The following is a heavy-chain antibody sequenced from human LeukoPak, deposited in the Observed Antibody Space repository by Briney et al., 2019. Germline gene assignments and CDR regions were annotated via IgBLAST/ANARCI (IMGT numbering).Heavy chain of an antibody. V-gene: IGHV1-2*02. J-gene: IGHJ6*03. CDR2: INPNSGGT. Sequence: ASAKVSCKASGYTFTGYYMHWVRQAPGQGLEWMGWINPNSGGTNYAQKFQGRVTMTRDTSISTAYMELSRLRSDDTAVYYCAREGHRLYYMDVWGKGTTVTVSS. CDR1: GYTFTGYY. D-gene: IGHD2-21*01. CDR3: AREGHRLYYMDV.